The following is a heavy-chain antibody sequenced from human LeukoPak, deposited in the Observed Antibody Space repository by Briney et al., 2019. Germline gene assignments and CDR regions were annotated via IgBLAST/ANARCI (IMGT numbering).Heavy chain of an antibody. CDR2: INPNSGGT. J-gene: IGHJ3*02. Sequence: ASVKVSCKASGGTFSSYAISWVRQAPGQGLEWMGWINPNSGGTNYAQKFQGRVTMTRDTSISTAYMELSRLRSDDTAVYYCARGQTYYDFWSGYSNDAFDIWGQGTMVTVSS. CDR1: GGTFSSYA. CDR3: ARGQTYYDFWSGYSNDAFDI. V-gene: IGHV1-2*02. D-gene: IGHD3-3*01.